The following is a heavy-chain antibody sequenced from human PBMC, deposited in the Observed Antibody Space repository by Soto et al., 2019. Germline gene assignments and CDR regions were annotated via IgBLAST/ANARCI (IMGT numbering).Heavy chain of an antibody. CDR1: GFTFNNYG. D-gene: IGHD4-17*01. J-gene: IGHJ4*02. Sequence: QVQLVGSGGGVVQPGSSLRLPCAASGFTFNNYGMHWVRQAPGKGLEWLAVIWYDGRAKFYAASVQGRFTISRDNSKNTLYLQMSSLRAEDTAMYYCARAGADYGDNGVSDDCGQGTLVTVSS. CDR3: ARAGADYGDNGVSDD. CDR2: IWYDGRAK. V-gene: IGHV3-33*01.